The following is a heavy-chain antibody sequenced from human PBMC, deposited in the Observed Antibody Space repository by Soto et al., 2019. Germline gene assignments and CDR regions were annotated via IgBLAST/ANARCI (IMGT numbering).Heavy chain of an antibody. CDR2: IWYDGSNK. J-gene: IGHJ3*01. V-gene: IGHV3-33*01. Sequence: GGSLRLSCAASGFTFSSYGMHWVRQAPGKGLEWVAVIWYDGSNKCYADSVKGRFTISRDNSKNTLYLQMNSLRAEDTAVYYCARRPGCSGGGCYYAIDVWGQGTMVTVSS. CDR1: GFTFSSYG. CDR3: ARRPGCSGGGCYYAIDV. D-gene: IGHD2-15*01.